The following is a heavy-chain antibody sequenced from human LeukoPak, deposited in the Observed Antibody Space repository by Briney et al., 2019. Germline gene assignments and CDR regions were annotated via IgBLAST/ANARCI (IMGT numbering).Heavy chain of an antibody. CDR3: ASYLTSIPSGMDV. CDR2: ISTDGSST. D-gene: IGHD2/OR15-2a*01. Sequence: GGSLRLSCAASGFTFSRYWMHWLRQAPGKGLVWVSRISTDGSSTTYAGSVKGRFTISRDNGRNTLYLQMYSLRAEDTAVYYCASYLTSIPSGMDVWGQGTTVTVSS. V-gene: IGHV3-74*01. CDR1: GFTFSRYW. J-gene: IGHJ6*02.